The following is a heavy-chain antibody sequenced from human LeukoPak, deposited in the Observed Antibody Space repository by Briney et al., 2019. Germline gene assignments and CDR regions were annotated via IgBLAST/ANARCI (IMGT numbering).Heavy chain of an antibody. CDR1: GFTFSSYW. Sequence: GGSLRLSCAASGFTFSSYWMSWVRQAPGKGLEWVSAISHSGYTTYCADSVKGRFTISRDNSKNTLYLQMNSLRAEDTAVYYCAKSQLGYCSGGSCFDAFDIWGQGTMVTVSS. J-gene: IGHJ3*02. V-gene: IGHV3-23*01. CDR2: ISHSGYTT. CDR3: AKSQLGYCSGGSCFDAFDI. D-gene: IGHD2-15*01.